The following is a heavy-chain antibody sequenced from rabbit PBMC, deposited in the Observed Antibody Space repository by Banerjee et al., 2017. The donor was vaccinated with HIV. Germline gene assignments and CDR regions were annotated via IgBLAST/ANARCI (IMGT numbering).Heavy chain of an antibody. D-gene: IGHD8-1*01. Sequence: QEQLVESGGGLVKPEGSLTLTCTASGFSLSSSYNMCWVRQAPGKGLEWIGCINTGSGSTWYASWAKGRFTISKTSSTTVTLQMTSLTGADTATYFCARAGSSGISYFDLWGQGTLVTVS. CDR2: INTGSGST. J-gene: IGHJ4*01. CDR3: ARAGSSGISYFDL. CDR1: GFSLSSSYN. V-gene: IGHV1S45*01.